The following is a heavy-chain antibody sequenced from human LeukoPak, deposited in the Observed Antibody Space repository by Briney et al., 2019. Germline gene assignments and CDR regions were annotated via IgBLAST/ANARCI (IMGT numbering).Heavy chain of an antibody. V-gene: IGHV1-2*02. CDR1: GYTFTGYY. CDR2: INPNSGGT. CDR3: ARDRDDYGGIDY. D-gene: IGHD4-23*01. Sequence: ASVKVSCKASGYTFTGYYMHWVRQAPGQGLEWMGWINPNSGGTNYAQKFQGRVTMTRDTSISTAYMELSRLRSDDTAVYYCARDRDDYGGIDYWGQGTLVTVSS. J-gene: IGHJ4*02.